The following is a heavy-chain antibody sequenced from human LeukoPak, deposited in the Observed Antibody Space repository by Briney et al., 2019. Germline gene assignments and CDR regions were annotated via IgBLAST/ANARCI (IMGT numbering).Heavy chain of an antibody. V-gene: IGHV3-21*01. J-gene: IGHJ6*02. CDR2: ISSSSSYI. Sequence: GGSLRLSCAASGFTFSSYSMNWVRQAPGKGLEWVSSISSSSSYIYYADSVKGRFTISRDNAKNSLYLQMNSLRAEDTAVYYCARESIVVVPAADYYYYGMDVWGQGITVTVSS. CDR3: ARESIVVVPAADYYYYGMDV. D-gene: IGHD2-2*01. CDR1: GFTFSSYS.